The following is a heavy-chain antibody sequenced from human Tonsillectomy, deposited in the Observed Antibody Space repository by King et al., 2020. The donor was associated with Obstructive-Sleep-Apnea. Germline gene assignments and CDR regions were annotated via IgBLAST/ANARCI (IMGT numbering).Heavy chain of an antibody. CDR1: GFTFDDYT. CDR2: ISWDGNIT. Sequence: VQLVESGGVVVQPGGSLRLSCAASGFTFDDYTMHWVRQAPGKGLEWVSLISWDGNITYYADSVRGRFTISRDNSKNSLYLQMNSLRTEDTALYYCAYGGSTGWHYFDYWGQGTLVTVSS. D-gene: IGHD3-16*01. V-gene: IGHV3-43*01. CDR3: AYGGSTGWHYFDY. J-gene: IGHJ4*02.